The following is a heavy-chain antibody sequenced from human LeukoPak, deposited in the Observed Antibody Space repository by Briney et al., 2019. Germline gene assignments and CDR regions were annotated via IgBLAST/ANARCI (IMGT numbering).Heavy chain of an antibody. V-gene: IGHV1-24*01. Sequence: ASVKLSCKVSGYTLTELSMHWVRPAPGKGLERMGGFYPEDGETIYAQKFQGRVTMTKDTSTDTAYMELSSLRSEDTAVYYCATASYCSSTSCSNGNAFDIWGQGTMVTVSS. CDR1: GYTLTELS. CDR2: FYPEDGET. CDR3: ATASYCSSTSCSNGNAFDI. J-gene: IGHJ3*02. D-gene: IGHD2-2*01.